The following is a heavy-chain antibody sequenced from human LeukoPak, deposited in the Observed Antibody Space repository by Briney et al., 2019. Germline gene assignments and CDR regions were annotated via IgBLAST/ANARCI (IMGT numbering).Heavy chain of an antibody. V-gene: IGHV3-11*04. CDR1: GFSFSDYY. J-gene: IGHJ4*02. D-gene: IGHD1-26*01. CDR2: ISSGSGTTI. Sequence: GGSLRLSCAASGFSFSDYYISWIRQAPGKGLEWVSYISSGSGTTIYYADSVKGRFTISRDNAKNSLYLQMNSLRAEDTAVYYCARAWDVLGFPGYWGQGTLVTVSS. CDR3: ARAWDVLGFPGY.